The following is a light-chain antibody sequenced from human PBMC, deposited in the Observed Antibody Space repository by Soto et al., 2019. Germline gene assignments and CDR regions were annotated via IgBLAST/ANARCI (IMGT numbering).Light chain of an antibody. CDR1: QSLNTD. CDR3: QQYKSWPPIT. CDR2: GAS. V-gene: IGKV3-15*01. Sequence: EILMTQSPDSLSVSQGDTATLSCRASQSLNTDLAWYQQKPGQAPRLLLYGASTRATGISTRFSGGGSGTEFTLTISGLQSEDSAVYYCQQYKSWPPITFGQGTRREIK. J-gene: IGKJ5*01.